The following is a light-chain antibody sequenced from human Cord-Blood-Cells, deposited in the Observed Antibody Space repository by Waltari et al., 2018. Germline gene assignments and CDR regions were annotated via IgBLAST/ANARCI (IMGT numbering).Light chain of an antibody. J-gene: IGLJ1*01. CDR2: EVS. Sequence: QSPPTHPPSVSGCPGHAITLSRTGDSTDLWRYNPISWYQQHPGKAPKLMIYEVSKRPSGVSNRFSGSKSGNTASLTISGLQAEDEADYYCCSYAGSSTYVFGTGTKVTVL. CDR1: STDLWRYNP. V-gene: IGLV2-23*02. CDR3: CSYAGSSTYV.